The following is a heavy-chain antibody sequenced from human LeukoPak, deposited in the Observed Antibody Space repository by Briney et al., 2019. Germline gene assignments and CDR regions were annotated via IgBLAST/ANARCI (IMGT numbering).Heavy chain of an antibody. V-gene: IGHV4-59*01. Sequence: PSETLSLTCTVSGDSISSYYWSWIRQPPGKGLEWIGYIYHSGSTNYNPSLKSRATISVDTSKNQFSLKLSSVTAADTAVYYCAREHGSGGYYHYMDVWGKGTTVTVSS. CDR1: GDSISSYY. J-gene: IGHJ6*03. CDR3: AREHGSGGYYHYMDV. D-gene: IGHD6-19*01. CDR2: IYHSGST.